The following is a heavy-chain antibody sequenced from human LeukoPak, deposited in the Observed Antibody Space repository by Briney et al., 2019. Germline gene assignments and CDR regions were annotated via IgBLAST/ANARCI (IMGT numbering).Heavy chain of an antibody. J-gene: IGHJ4*02. D-gene: IGHD6-19*01. CDR2: IYYSGST. Sequence: SETLSLTCTVSGGSISSYYSSWIRQPPGKGLEWIGYIYYSGSTNYNPSLKSRVTISVDTSKNQFSLKLSSVTAADTAVYYCARQHWYSSGWLDYWGQGTLVTVSS. CDR3: ARQHWYSSGWLDY. V-gene: IGHV4-59*08. CDR1: GGSISSYY.